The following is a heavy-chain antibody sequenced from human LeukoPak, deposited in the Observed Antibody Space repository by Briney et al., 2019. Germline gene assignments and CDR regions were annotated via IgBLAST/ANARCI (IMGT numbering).Heavy chain of an antibody. V-gene: IGHV3-48*01. CDR2: IRSSSTTI. CDR1: GFTFSSYG. Sequence: GGSLRLSCAASGFTFSSYGMHWVRQAPGKGLEWVSYIRSSSTTIYYADSVKGRFTISRDNAKNSLYLQMNSLRAEDTAVYYRARAKRNGFDIWGQGTMVTVSS. J-gene: IGHJ3*02. CDR3: ARAKRNGFDI.